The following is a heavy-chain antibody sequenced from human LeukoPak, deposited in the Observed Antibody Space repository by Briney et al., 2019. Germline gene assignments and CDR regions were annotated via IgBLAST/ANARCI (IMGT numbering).Heavy chain of an antibody. CDR2: INPKNGGT. Sequence: GASVKVSCKASGYTFNDYYMHWVRQAPGQGLEWMGWINPKNGGTDYAQQFQGRVTMTIDTSITTTYMELSRLRSDDTAVYYCMREWGGDYWGQGTLVTVSS. CDR3: MREWGGDY. CDR1: GYTFNDYY. D-gene: IGHD3-16*01. V-gene: IGHV1-2*02. J-gene: IGHJ4*02.